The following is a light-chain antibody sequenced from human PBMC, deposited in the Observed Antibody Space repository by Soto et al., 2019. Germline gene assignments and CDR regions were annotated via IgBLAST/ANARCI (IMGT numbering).Light chain of an antibody. CDR1: QIVSSN. Sequence: IVMTHSPATLSVSTGDRATLSCRASQIVSSNLAWYHQKPGQAPRLLIYGASTRATGIPARFSGSGSGTEFTLTISSLQSEDLAVYYCQQRSNWPPTFGQGTKV. J-gene: IGKJ1*01. CDR2: GAS. CDR3: QQRSNWPPT. V-gene: IGKV3D-15*01.